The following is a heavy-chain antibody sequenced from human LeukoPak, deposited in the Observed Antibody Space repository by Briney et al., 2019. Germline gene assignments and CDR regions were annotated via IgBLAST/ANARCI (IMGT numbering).Heavy chain of an antibody. CDR1: GFTFSNYE. D-gene: IGHD2-15*01. V-gene: IGHV3-48*03. J-gene: IGHJ4*02. CDR3: ARVCSGANCYHFDY. CDR2: IGSSGSNI. Sequence: GGSLRLSCAASGFTFSNYEMTWVRQAPGKGLEWVSYIGSSGSNIYYADSVKGRFTISRDNAKNSLYLQMNSLRAEDTAVYYCARVCSGANCYHFDYWGQGNLVTVSS.